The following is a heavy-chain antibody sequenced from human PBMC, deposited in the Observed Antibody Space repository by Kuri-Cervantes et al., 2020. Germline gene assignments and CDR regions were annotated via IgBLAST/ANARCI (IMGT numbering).Heavy chain of an antibody. D-gene: IGHD3-10*01. Sequence: SETLSLTCTVSGGSINNYYWSWIRQTPGKGLEWIGYIHYTGTTNYNPSPKSRVTISIDTSKKRFSLKLTSVTAADTAVYYCARVGAQSWFGELLSWGHGTLVTVSS. V-gene: IGHV4-59*01. CDR2: IHYTGTT. CDR3: ARVGAQSWFGELLS. CDR1: GGSINNYY. J-gene: IGHJ4*01.